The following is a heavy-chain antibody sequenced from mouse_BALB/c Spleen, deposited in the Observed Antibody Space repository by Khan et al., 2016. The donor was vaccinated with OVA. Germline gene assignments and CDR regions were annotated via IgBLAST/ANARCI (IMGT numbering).Heavy chain of an antibody. V-gene: IGHV1S132*01. J-gene: IGHJ3*01. CDR2: IYPGTNST. CDR3: ARDGPDGAWFVY. D-gene: IGHD2-3*01. Sequence: QVQLQQSGAELVRPGASVKLSCKTSGYIFTSYWIHWVKQRSGQGLEWIARIYPGTNSTYYNEKFKGKATLTADKSSNTAYMQLSSLTSEDSAVYFCARDGPDGAWFVYWGQGTLVTVSA. CDR1: GYIFTSYW.